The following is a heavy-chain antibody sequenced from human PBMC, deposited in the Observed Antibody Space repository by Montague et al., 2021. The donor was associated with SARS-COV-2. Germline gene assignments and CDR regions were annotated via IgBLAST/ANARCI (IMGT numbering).Heavy chain of an antibody. CDR1: GGSISSGSYY. Sequence: SETLSLTCTVAGGSISSGSYYWGWVRQPPGKGLEWMGNINSSGTTYYKVRVTISVNTSKNQFSLKLTSVTAADTAVNYCARRLGGSGWLDYWGQGTLVTVSS. CDR3: ARRLGGSGWLDY. V-gene: IGHV4-39*01. D-gene: IGHD6-25*01. CDR2: INSSGTT. J-gene: IGHJ4*02.